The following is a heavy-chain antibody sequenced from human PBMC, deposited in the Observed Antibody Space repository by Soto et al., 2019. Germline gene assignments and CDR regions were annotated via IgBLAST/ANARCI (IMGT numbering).Heavy chain of an antibody. CDR2: IGTAGDT. Sequence: GGSMRLSCAASGFTLSSYDMHWVRQATGKGLEWVSAIGTAGDTYYPGSVKGRFTISRENAKNSLYLQMNSLRAEDTAVYYCARRVYGDYRDWYFDLWGRGTLVTVSS. CDR1: GFTLSSYD. V-gene: IGHV3-13*01. CDR3: ARRVYGDYRDWYFDL. D-gene: IGHD4-17*01. J-gene: IGHJ2*01.